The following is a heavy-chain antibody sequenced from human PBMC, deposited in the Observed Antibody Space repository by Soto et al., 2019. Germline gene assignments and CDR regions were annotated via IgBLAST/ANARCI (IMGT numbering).Heavy chain of an antibody. CDR2: LYYGGRP. CDR3: PASSSWGLHNYHYGIDV. Sequence: SETLSLTCTVSGGAIRSYYWSWIRQPPGKGLEWIGYLYYGGRPNYNPSFKSRASISADTSKKQFSLKLYSETAADTALHYCPASSSWGLHNYHYGIDVWGQATTVTVS. J-gene: IGHJ6*02. V-gene: IGHV4-59*03. CDR1: GGAIRSYY. D-gene: IGHD6-13*01.